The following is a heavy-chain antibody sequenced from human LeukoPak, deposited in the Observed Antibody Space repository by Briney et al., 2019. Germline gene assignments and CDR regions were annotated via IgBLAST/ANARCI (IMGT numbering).Heavy chain of an antibody. CDR1: GGSFSGYY. Sequence: SETLSLTCAVYGGSFSGYYWSWIRQPPGKGLEWIGEINHSGSTNYNPSLKSRVTISVDTSKNQFSLKVSSVTAADTAVYYCARLPSRTSHWGQGTLVTVSS. J-gene: IGHJ4*02. V-gene: IGHV4-34*01. CDR2: INHSGST. D-gene: IGHD1-7*01. CDR3: ARLPSRTSH.